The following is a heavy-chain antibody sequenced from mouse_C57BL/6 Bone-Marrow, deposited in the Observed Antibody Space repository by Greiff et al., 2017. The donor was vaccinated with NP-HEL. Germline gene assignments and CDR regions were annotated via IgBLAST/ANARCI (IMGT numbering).Heavy chain of an antibody. Sequence: VQLKESGPGLVAPSQSLSITCTVSGFSLTSYAISWVRQPPGKGLEWLGVIWTGGGTNYNSALKSRPSISKDNSKSQVFLYMNSLPTDDTARYYCARTNYGSSYWYFDVWGTGTTVTVSS. CDR1: GFSLTSYA. D-gene: IGHD1-1*01. CDR2: IWTGGGT. J-gene: IGHJ1*03. CDR3: ARTNYGSSYWYFDV. V-gene: IGHV2-9-1*01.